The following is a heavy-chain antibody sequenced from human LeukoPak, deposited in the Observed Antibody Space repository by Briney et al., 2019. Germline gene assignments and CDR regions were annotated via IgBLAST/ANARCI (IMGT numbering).Heavy chain of an antibody. Sequence: SETLSLTCTLSGGSISGYYWNWIRQPAGKGLEWIGRISPSGSPEYRSSLRSRVTMSVDSSENQFSLRLTSVTAADAAMYYCVRSIADTTEFDYWGQGTLVTVSS. CDR1: GGSISGYY. J-gene: IGHJ4*02. V-gene: IGHV4-4*07. CDR2: ISPSGSP. CDR3: VRSIADTTEFDY. D-gene: IGHD5-12*01.